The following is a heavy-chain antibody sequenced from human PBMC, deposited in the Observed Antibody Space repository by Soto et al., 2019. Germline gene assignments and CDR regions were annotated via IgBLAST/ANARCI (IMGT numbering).Heavy chain of an antibody. V-gene: IGHV3-33*01. J-gene: IGHJ3*02. CDR2: IWYDGSNK. D-gene: IGHD6-13*01. Sequence: QVQLVESGGGVVQPGRSLRLSCAASGFTFSSYGMHWVRQAPGKGLEWVAVIWYDGSNKYYADSVKGRFTISRDNSKNTLYLQMNSLTAEDTAVYYCARGQGVEYSSSWYLNAFDIWGQGTMVTVSS. CDR1: GFTFSSYG. CDR3: ARGQGVEYSSSWYLNAFDI.